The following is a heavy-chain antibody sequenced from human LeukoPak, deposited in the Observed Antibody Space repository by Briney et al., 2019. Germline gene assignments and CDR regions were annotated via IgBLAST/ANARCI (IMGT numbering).Heavy chain of an antibody. CDR1: GFTFSRYT. CDR2: ISPNGGNT. D-gene: IGHD7-27*01. CDR3: ARENWGGSDY. J-gene: IGHJ4*02. Sequence: GGSLRLSCAASGFTFSRYTVHWVRQAPGKGLESVSAISPNGGNTYYVNSVKGRFIISRDNSKNTLYLQMGSLRPEDMAVYYCARENWGGSDYWGQGTLVTVSS. V-gene: IGHV3-64*01.